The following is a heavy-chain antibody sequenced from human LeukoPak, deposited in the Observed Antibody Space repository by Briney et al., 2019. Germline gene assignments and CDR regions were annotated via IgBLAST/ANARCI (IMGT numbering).Heavy chain of an antibody. J-gene: IGHJ4*02. Sequence: SETLSLTCTVSGGSISSSSYYWGWIRQPPGKGLEWIGSIYYSGSTYFNPSVKGRVTISVDTSKNQFSLKLTSVTAADTAVYYCASVIGDLSDWGQGTLVTVSS. V-gene: IGHV4-39*01. CDR1: GGSISSSSYY. D-gene: IGHD7-27*01. CDR2: IYYSGST. CDR3: ASVIGDLSD.